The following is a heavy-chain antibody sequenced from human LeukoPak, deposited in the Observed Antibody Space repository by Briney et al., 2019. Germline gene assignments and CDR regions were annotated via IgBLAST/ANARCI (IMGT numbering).Heavy chain of an antibody. CDR2: IYYSGST. CDR1: GDSISSSRHS. Sequence: SETLSLTCTVSGDSISSSRHSWGWIRQPPGKGLEWIGSIYYSGSTYYNPSLKSRVTISVDTSKNQFSLKLSSVTAADTAVYYCANNPTVYRYYFDYWGQGTLVTVSS. V-gene: IGHV4-39*01. CDR3: ANNPTVYRYYFDY. D-gene: IGHD4-17*01. J-gene: IGHJ4*02.